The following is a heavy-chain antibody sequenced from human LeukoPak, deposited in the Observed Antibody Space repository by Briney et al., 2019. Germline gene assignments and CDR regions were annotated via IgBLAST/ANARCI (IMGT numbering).Heavy chain of an antibody. CDR3: ARVSGYPPYQFDY. Sequence: GGSLRLSCAASGFTVSSNYMSWVRQAPGKGLEWVSVIYSGGSTYYADSVKGRFTISRDNSRNTLYLQMNSLRAEDTAVYYCARVSGYPPYQFDYWGQGTLVTVSS. D-gene: IGHD3-9*01. V-gene: IGHV3-53*01. CDR1: GFTVSSNY. J-gene: IGHJ4*02. CDR2: IYSGGST.